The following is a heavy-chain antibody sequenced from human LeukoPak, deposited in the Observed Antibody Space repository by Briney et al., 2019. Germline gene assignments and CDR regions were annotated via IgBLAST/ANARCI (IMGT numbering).Heavy chain of an antibody. Sequence: GGSLRLSCATSGFTFSSYSMNWVRQAPGKGLEWVSSISSSSSYIYYADSVKGRFTISRDNAKNSLYLQMSSLRAEDTAIYYCAKERGISYTYEFDYWGQGALVTVSS. CDR2: ISSSSSYI. D-gene: IGHD3-16*01. J-gene: IGHJ4*02. CDR1: GFTFSSYS. V-gene: IGHV3-21*04. CDR3: AKERGISYTYEFDY.